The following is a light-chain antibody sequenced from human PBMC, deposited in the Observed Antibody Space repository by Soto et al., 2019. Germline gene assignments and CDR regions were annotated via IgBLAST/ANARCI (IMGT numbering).Light chain of an antibody. J-gene: IGLJ2*01. V-gene: IGLV2-14*01. CDR2: DVS. CDR1: SSDVGGYNY. Sequence: QSALTQPASVSGSPGQSITISCTGTSSDVGGYNYVSWYQQHPGKAPKLVIYDVSNRPSGVSNRFSGSKSGNTASLTISWLQAEDEADYYCSSYTSSSTLVFGGGTKVTVL. CDR3: SSYTSSSTLV.